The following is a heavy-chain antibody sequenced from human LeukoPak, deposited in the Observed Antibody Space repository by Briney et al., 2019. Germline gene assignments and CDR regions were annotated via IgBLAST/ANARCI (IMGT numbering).Heavy chain of an antibody. Sequence: PGGSLRLSCAASGFTFSSYAMYWVRQAPGKGLEWVAFIRYDGSSKFYADSVKGRFTISRDNSNNTLYLQMNSLRAEDTAVYYCAKQAVEVTVGDYWGQGTLVTISS. J-gene: IGHJ4*02. CDR1: GFTFSSYA. CDR3: AKQAVEVTVGDY. V-gene: IGHV3-30*02. CDR2: IRYDGSSK. D-gene: IGHD2-21*02.